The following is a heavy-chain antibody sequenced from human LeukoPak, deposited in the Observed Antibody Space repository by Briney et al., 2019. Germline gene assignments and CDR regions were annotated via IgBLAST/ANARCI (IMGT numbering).Heavy chain of an antibody. CDR2: IIPIFGTA. CDR3: ARARSDSSWYGRCYYYGMDV. V-gene: IGHV1-69*01. CDR1: GGTFSSYA. J-gene: IGHJ6*02. D-gene: IGHD6-13*01. Sequence: SVKVSCKASGGTFSSYAISWVRQAPGQGLEWMGGIIPIFGTANYAQKFQGRVTITADESTSTAYMELSSLRSEDTAVYYCARARSDSSWYGRCYYYGMDVWGQGTTVTVSS.